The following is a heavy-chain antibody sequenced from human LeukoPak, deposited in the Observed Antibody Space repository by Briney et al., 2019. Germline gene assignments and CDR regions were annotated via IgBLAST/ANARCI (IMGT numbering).Heavy chain of an antibody. D-gene: IGHD6-19*01. CDR3: ARVREPRIAVAGLQH. CDR1: GYTFTSYA. Sequence: ASVKVSCKASGYTFTSYAMHWVRQAPGQRLEWMGWINAGNGNTKYSQKFQGRVTITRDTSASTAYMELSSLRSEDTAVYYCARVREPRIAVAGLQHWGQGTLVTVSS. V-gene: IGHV1-3*01. CDR2: INAGNGNT. J-gene: IGHJ1*01.